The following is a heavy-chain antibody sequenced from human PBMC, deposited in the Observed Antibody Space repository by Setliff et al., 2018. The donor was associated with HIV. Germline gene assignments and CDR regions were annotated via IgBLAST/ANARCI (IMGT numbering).Heavy chain of an antibody. V-gene: IGHV1-2*06. CDR1: GYTLTGYY. J-gene: IGHJ4*02. Sequence: ASVKVSCKASGYTLTGYYMNWVRQAPGQGLEWMGRINPTSGDTNYAQKFQGRVTMTRDTSISTAYMDLSRLRSDDTAVYYCARRVPPIPSGDLDYWGQGTLVTVSS. D-gene: IGHD4-17*01. CDR2: INPTSGDT. CDR3: ARRVPPIPSGDLDY.